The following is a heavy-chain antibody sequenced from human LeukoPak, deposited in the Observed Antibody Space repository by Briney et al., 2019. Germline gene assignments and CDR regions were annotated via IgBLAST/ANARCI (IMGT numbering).Heavy chain of an antibody. Sequence: GGSLRLSCAASGFTFNYFAMSWVRQAPGKGLEWVSGISDTTYYADSVKGRFTISRDNSKNTLYLQMNSLRAEDTAIYYCAKGGYCSGSRCYFGLDWGQGTLVTVSS. CDR1: GFTFNYFA. V-gene: IGHV3-23*01. CDR2: ISDTT. CDR3: AKGGYCSGSRCYFGLD. J-gene: IGHJ4*02. D-gene: IGHD2-15*01.